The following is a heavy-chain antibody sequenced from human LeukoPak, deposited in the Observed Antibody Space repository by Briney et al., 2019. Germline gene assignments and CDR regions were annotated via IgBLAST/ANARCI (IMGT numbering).Heavy chain of an antibody. CDR3: AKGPAATRAYHFHY. Sequence: GGSLRLSCAPSGFTFSDYAMTWVRQAPGKGLEWVSTITGNGTNTYYADSVKGRFSISRDNSKSTLYLQMNSLRAEDTAVYYCAKGPAATRAYHFHYWGQGTLVTVSS. V-gene: IGHV3-23*01. CDR1: GFTFSDYA. CDR2: ITGNGTNT. D-gene: IGHD1-26*01. J-gene: IGHJ4*02.